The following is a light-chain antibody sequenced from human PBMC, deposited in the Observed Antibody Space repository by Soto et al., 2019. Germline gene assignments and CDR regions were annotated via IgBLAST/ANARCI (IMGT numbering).Light chain of an antibody. Sequence: DIQMTQSPSTLSASVGDRVTITCRASQSISSWLAWYQQKPGKAPMLLIYKASSLESGVPSRFSGSGSGTEFTLTISSLQPDDFATYYCQQYNSYPFTFGPGTKVDIK. J-gene: IGKJ3*01. V-gene: IGKV1-5*03. CDR3: QQYNSYPFT. CDR1: QSISSW. CDR2: KAS.